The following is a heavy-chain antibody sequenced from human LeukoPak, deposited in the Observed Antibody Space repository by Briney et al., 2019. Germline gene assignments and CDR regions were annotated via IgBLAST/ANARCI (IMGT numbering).Heavy chain of an antibody. V-gene: IGHV3-23*01. J-gene: IGHJ4*02. CDR3: AKDRDYYDSSGIDY. CDR1: GFTFSSYA. CDR2: ISGSGGST. D-gene: IGHD3-22*01. Sequence: GGSLRLSCAASGFTFSSYAMSWVRQAPGKGLEWVSAISGSGGSTYYADSVKGRFTISRDNSKNTLYLQMNSLRAEDKAVYYCAKDRDYYDSSGIDYWGQGTLVTVSS.